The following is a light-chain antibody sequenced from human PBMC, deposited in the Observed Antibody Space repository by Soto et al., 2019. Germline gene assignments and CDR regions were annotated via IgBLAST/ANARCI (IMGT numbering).Light chain of an antibody. CDR1: SSDIGTYDY. Sequence: QSALTQPASVSGSPGQSITISCTGTSSDIGTYDYVSWYQHHPGKAPKLMIYEVTNRPSGVSDRFSGSKSGKTASLTISGLQAEDEADYYCSSYTTNNPPLVFGGGTKVTVL. CDR3: SSYTTNNPPLV. V-gene: IGLV2-14*01. CDR2: EVT. J-gene: IGLJ2*01.